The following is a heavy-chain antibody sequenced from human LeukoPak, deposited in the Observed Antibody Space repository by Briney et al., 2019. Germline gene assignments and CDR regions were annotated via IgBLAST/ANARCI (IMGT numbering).Heavy chain of an antibody. V-gene: IGHV5-51*01. CDR3: ARLNDFWSGYLKYYFDY. Sequence: GESLKISCKGSGYSFTSYWIGWVRQMPGKGLELMGIIYARDSDTRFSPSFQGQVTISADKSITTTYLQWNGLKASDTAMYYCARLNDFWSGYLKYYFDYWGQGTLVTVSS. CDR2: IYARDSDT. J-gene: IGHJ4*02. D-gene: IGHD3-3*01. CDR1: GYSFTSYW.